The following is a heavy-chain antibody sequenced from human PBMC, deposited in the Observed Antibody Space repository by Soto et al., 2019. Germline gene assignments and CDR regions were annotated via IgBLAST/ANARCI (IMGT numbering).Heavy chain of an antibody. J-gene: IGHJ4*02. V-gene: IGHV4-59*01. CDR2: VYYSGNT. CDR1: GGSISSFS. Sequence: SETLSLTCTVSGGSISSFSWSWIRQPPGKGLEYIGNVYYSGNTNYNPSLKSRVIVSVDTSKNQFSLRLSSVTAADTAVYYCARARYNYFDYWGQGTPVTVSS. CDR3: ARARYNYFDY. D-gene: IGHD5-18*01.